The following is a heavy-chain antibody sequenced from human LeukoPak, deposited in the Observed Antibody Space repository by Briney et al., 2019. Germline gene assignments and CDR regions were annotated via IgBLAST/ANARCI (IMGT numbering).Heavy chain of an antibody. CDR2: INPNSCGT. D-gene: IGHD6-13*01. V-gene: IGHV1-2*02. CDR1: GYTFSGYY. Sequence: ASVKVSCKASGYTFSGYYMHWVRQAPGQGLDWMGWINPNSCGTNYPQKFQGRVTMTRDRSISPAYMELSRLRSDDTAVYYCARGYPLSTTAAGTYFQHWGQGTLVTVSS. J-gene: IGHJ1*01. CDR3: ARGYPLSTTAAGTYFQH.